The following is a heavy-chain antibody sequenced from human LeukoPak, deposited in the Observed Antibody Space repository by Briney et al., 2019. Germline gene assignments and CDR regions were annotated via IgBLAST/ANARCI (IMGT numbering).Heavy chain of an antibody. D-gene: IGHD3-10*01. V-gene: IGHV1-8*01. CDR2: MKPNSDDT. CDR1: GYTFTNFD. CDR3: ATVVPAYDYGLENFYGPDYIDI. Sequence: ASVKLSCKASGYTFTNFDINWVRQATGQGLEWMGWMKPNSDDTGYAQKFHSRVTMTRNTSISTAYMELSSLKSEDTAVYYCATVVPAYDYGLENFYGPDYIDIWGQGTLVTVSS. J-gene: IGHJ4*02.